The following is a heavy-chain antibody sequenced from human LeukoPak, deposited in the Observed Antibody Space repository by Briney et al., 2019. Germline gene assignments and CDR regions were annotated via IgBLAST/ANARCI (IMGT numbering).Heavy chain of an antibody. CDR3: AATPSGYSSGWYLRSAQGSMDY. Sequence: RSLRLSCAASGFTFDDYAMHWVRQAPGKGLEGVSGISWNSGSIGYADSVKGRFTISRDNAKNSLYLQMNSLRAQDTALYYCAATPSGYSSGWYLRSAQGSMDYWGQGTLVTVSS. V-gene: IGHV3-9*01. D-gene: IGHD6-19*01. CDR2: ISWNSGSI. CDR1: GFTFDDYA. J-gene: IGHJ4*02.